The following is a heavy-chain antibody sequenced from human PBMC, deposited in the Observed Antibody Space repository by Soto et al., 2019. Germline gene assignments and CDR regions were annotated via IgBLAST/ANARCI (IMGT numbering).Heavy chain of an antibody. CDR1: GYSFTSYW. CDR2: IDPSDSYT. CDR3: ARQAQGSSSWYDFDY. J-gene: IGHJ4*02. D-gene: IGHD6-13*01. V-gene: IGHV5-10-1*01. Sequence: PGASLKISCKGSGYSFTSYWISWVRQMPGKGLEWMGRIDPSDSYTNYSPSFQGHVTISADKSISTAYLQWSSLKASDTAMYYCARQAQGSSSWYDFDYWGQGTLVTVSS.